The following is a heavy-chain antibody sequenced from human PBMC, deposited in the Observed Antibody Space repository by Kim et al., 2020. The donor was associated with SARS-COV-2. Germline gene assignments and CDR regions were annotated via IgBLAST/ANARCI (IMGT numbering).Heavy chain of an antibody. CDR3: ARDTRTIAAGGCFDY. V-gene: IGHV3-13*01. J-gene: IGHJ4*02. D-gene: IGHD6-13*01. Sequence: GSVKGRFTISRENAKNSLYLQMNSLSAGDTAVYYCARDTRTIAAGGCFDYWGQGTLVTVSS.